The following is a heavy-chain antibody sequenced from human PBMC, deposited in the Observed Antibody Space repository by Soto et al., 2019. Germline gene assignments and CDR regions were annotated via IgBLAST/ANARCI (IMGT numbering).Heavy chain of an antibody. J-gene: IGHJ4*02. CDR2: ISAYNGNT. CDR1: SYTFTTYG. D-gene: IGHD3-9*01. CDR3: ARGPQTQNYDPMTGYYRY. Sequence: QVHLVQSGPEVKKPGASVKVSCKASSYTFTTYGISWVRQAPGQGLEWMGWISAYNGNTNFAQKFQGRVTMTTDTSTSTAYMELRSLRFDDTAMYYCARGPQTQNYDPMTGYYRYWGQGTLVTVSS. V-gene: IGHV1-18*01.